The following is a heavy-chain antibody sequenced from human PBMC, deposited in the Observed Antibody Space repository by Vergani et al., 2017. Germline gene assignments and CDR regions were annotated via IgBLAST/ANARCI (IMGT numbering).Heavy chain of an antibody. Sequence: QVQLVESGGGLVKPGGSLRLSCAASGFSFSDHYMTWIRQAPGKGLEWVSYISNSGKTIEYADSVKGRFSISRDNAKSSLFLQMDSLRAEDTAVYYCARDHRDYNNYPGTFDSWGQGSMVTVSS. CDR1: GFSFSDHY. J-gene: IGHJ3*02. D-gene: IGHD5-24*01. V-gene: IGHV3-11*01. CDR3: ARDHRDYNNYPGTFDS. CDR2: ISNSGKTI.